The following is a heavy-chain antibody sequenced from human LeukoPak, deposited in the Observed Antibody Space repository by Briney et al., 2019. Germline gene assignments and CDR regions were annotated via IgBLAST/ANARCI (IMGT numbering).Heavy chain of an antibody. D-gene: IGHD3-3*01. Sequence: PGETLTLSCAASGFTVNNNYMSWIRQAPGKGLEWVAFIQFDGNTKYHADSVKGRFTISRDNSKNTVSLQMNSLRAEDTAVYYCAKALYDSWSGNYFDSWGQGTLVTVSS. V-gene: IGHV3-30*02. J-gene: IGHJ4*02. CDR3: AKALYDSWSGNYFDS. CDR1: GFTVNNNY. CDR2: IQFDGNTK.